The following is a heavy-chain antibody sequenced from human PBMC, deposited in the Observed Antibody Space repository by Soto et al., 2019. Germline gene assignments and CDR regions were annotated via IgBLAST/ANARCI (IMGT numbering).Heavy chain of an antibody. CDR2: ISAYNGNT. CDR3: ARVITSIAARPLPYYYYGMDV. V-gene: IGHV1-18*01. Sequence: ASVKVSCKASGYTFTSYGISWVRQAPGQGLEWMGWISAYNGNTNYAQKLQGRVTMTTDTSTSTAYMELRSLRSDDTAVYYCARVITSIAARPLPYYYYGMDVWGQGTTVTVSS. CDR1: GYTFTSYG. D-gene: IGHD6-6*01. J-gene: IGHJ6*02.